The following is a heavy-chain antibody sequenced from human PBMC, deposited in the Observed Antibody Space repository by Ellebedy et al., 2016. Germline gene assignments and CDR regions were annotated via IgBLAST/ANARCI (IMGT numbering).Heavy chain of an antibody. CDR1: GFIFRNFG. V-gene: IGHV3-30*18. CDR2: VSFDGNYK. D-gene: IGHD5/OR15-5a*01. CDR3: AKDQGRVADYYYYGMDV. Sequence: GGSLRLSXVASGFIFRNFGMHWVRQAPGKGLEWVALVSFDGNYKYYADSVRGRFTTSRDNSKNTLCLQMNSLRAEDTAVYYCAKDQGRVADYYYYGMDVWGQGTTVTVSS. J-gene: IGHJ6*02.